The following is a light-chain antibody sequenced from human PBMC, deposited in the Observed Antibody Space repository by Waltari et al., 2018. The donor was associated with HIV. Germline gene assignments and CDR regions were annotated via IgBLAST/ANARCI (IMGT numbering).Light chain of an antibody. CDR2: GNS. V-gene: IGLV1-40*01. Sequence: QSVLTQPPSVSGAPGQRVTISCTGSSSNIGAGYDVHWYQQLPGTAPKLLLYGNSTRPSGVPHLFSVSQSGTSASLAITGLQAEDEADYYCQSYDSSLSGLVFGEGTKLTVL. CDR3: QSYDSSLSGLV. J-gene: IGLJ2*01. CDR1: SSNIGAGYD.